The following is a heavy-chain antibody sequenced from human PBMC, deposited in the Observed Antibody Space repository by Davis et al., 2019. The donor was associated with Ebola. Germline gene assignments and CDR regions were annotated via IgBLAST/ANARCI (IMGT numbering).Heavy chain of an antibody. J-gene: IGHJ4*02. CDR3: AKRTAGSQAFVDY. Sequence: MPGGSLRLSCAVYGGSFSGYYWSWIRQSPGKALEWIAFIYYSGTTKYNPSLKSRVTISQDTSKNQFSLKLSSVTAADTAVYYCAKRTAGSQAFVDYWGQGTLVTVSS. V-gene: IGHV4-59*03. CDR2: IYYSGTT. D-gene: IGHD1-1*01. CDR1: GGSFSGYY.